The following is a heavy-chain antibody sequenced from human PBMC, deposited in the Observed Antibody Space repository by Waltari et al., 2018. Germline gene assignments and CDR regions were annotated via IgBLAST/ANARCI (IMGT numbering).Heavy chain of an antibody. CDR2: IYTSGST. CDR3: ARGLEYSSSSL. D-gene: IGHD6-13*01. CDR1: GGSISSYY. V-gene: IGHV4-4*07. Sequence: QVQLQESGPGLVKPSETLSLTCTVSGGSISSYYWSWIRQPAGKGLEWIGRIYTSGSTNYNPSLKSRVTITRNTSISTAYMELSSLRSEDTAVYYCARGLEYSSSSLWGQGTLVTVSS. J-gene: IGHJ4*02.